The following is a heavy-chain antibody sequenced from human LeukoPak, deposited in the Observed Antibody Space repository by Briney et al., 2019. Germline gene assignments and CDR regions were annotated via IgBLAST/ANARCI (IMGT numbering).Heavy chain of an antibody. Sequence: SETLSLTCTVSGGSISSSSYYWSWIRQPAGKGLEWIGRIYTSGSTNYNPSLKSRVTISVDTSKNQFSLKLSSVTAADTAVYYCARDLGFLEWWGQGTLVTVSS. CDR3: ARDLGFLEW. J-gene: IGHJ4*02. CDR2: IYTSGST. D-gene: IGHD3-3*01. V-gene: IGHV4-61*02. CDR1: GGSISSSSYY.